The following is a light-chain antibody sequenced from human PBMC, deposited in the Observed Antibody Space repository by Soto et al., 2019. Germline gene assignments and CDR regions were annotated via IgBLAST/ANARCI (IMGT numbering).Light chain of an antibody. CDR3: SSYTSSSTLV. J-gene: IGLJ2*01. CDR2: DVS. V-gene: IGLV2-14*01. CDR1: SSDVGGYNY. Sequence: QSALTQPASGSGSLGQAITICCTGTSSDVGGYNYVSWYQQHPGQAPKLMIYDVSNRPSGVSNRFSGSKSGNTASLTISGLQAEDDSDYYCSSYTSSSTLVLGGGTKRTV.